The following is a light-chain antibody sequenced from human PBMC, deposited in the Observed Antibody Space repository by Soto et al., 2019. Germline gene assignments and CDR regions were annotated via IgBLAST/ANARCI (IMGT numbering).Light chain of an antibody. Sequence: QSVLTQPASVSGSPGQSISISCTGTSSDVGSYNLVSWYQQHPGKAPKLMIYDVSNRPSGISNRFSGSKSGNTAFLTISGLQAEDEADYYCSSYTGSSTLDVFGTGTKVTVL. V-gene: IGLV2-14*02. CDR2: DVS. J-gene: IGLJ1*01. CDR1: SSDVGSYNL. CDR3: SSYTGSSTLDV.